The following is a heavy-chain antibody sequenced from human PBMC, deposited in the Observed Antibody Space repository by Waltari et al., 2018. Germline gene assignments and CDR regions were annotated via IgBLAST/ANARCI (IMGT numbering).Heavy chain of an antibody. D-gene: IGHD2-21*01. J-gene: IGHJ4*02. CDR1: GFTFSSYA. CDR2: IVGSVGST. CDR3: AHDENCGGDCYPYFDY. V-gene: IGHV3-23*04. Sequence: EVQLVESGGGLVQPGGSLRLSCAASGFTFSSYAMSWVRKAPGKGLEWVSAIVGSVGSTYYADSVKCRFTISRDNSKNTLYPQMNSLRAEDTAVYYCAHDENCGGDCYPYFDYWGQGTLVTVSS.